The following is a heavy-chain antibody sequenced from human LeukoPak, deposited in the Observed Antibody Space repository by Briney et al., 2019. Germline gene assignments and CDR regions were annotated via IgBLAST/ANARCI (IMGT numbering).Heavy chain of an antibody. Sequence: LGGSLRLSCAASGFTFSSHGMHWVRQAPGKGLEWVAVISYDGSNKYYADSVKGRFTISRDNSKNTLYLQMNSLRAEDTAVYYCARLPQSYGSGDGYGMDVWGQGTTVTVSS. CDR2: ISYDGSNK. J-gene: IGHJ6*02. D-gene: IGHD3-10*01. CDR1: GFTFSSHG. CDR3: ARLPQSYGSGDGYGMDV. V-gene: IGHV3-30*03.